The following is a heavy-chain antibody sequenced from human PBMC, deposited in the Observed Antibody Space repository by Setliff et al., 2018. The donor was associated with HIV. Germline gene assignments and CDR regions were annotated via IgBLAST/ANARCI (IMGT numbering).Heavy chain of an antibody. CDR2: INPNNGGT. D-gene: IGHD3-22*01. J-gene: IGHJ3*02. CDR3: ARDGYYDSSGDSAFDI. Sequence: ASVKVSCKASGYTFTDYYIHWVRQAPGQGLEWMGRINPNNGGTNYAQKFQGRVTMTRDTSISTAYMELSRLRSDDTAVYYCARDGYYDSSGDSAFDIWGQGTMVTVSS. CDR1: GYTFTDYY. V-gene: IGHV1-2*06.